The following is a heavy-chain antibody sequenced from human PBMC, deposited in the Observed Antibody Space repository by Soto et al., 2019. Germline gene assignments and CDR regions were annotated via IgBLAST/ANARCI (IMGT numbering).Heavy chain of an antibody. CDR3: ARDPPLWFGELRLFDY. V-gene: IGHV1-46*01. J-gene: IGHJ4*02. CDR1: GYTFTSYY. CDR2: INPSGGST. Sequence: ASVEVSCKASGYTFTSYYMHWVRQAPGQGLEWMGIINPSGGSTSYAQKFQGRVTMTRDTSTSTVYMELSSLRSEDTAVYYCARDPPLWFGELRLFDYWGQGTLVTVYS. D-gene: IGHD3-10*01.